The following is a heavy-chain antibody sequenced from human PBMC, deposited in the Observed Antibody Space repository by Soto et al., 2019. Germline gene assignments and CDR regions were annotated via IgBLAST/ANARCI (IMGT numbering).Heavy chain of an antibody. CDR2: INAGNGNT. D-gene: IGHD3-22*01. Sequence: GASVKVSCKASGYTSTSYAMHWVREAPGQRLEWMGWINAGNGNTKYSQKFQGRVTITRDTSASTAYMELSSLRSEDTAVYYCATDSSGYSYFDYWGQGTLVPVSS. J-gene: IGHJ4*02. CDR3: ATDSSGYSYFDY. CDR1: GYTSTSYA. V-gene: IGHV1-3*01.